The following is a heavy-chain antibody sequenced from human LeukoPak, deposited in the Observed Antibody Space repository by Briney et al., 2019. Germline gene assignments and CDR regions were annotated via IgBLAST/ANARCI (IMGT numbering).Heavy chain of an antibody. CDR3: ARVARAVTGFYENESYYYYMDV. Sequence: SSETLSLTCAVYGGSFSDYSWSWIRQSPGKGLEWIGKINHFGSPNYNPSLKSRITMSVDTSKNQFSLKVRSVTVADTAVYYCARVARAVTGFYENESYYYYMDVWGNGITVTVSS. CDR1: GGSFSDYS. J-gene: IGHJ6*03. V-gene: IGHV4-34*01. D-gene: IGHD3-9*01. CDR2: INHFGSP.